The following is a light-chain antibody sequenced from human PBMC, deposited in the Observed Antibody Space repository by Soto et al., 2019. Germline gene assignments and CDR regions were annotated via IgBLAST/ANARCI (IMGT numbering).Light chain of an antibody. CDR1: QGIRNY. CDR3: LHHKSYPLS. V-gene: IGKV1-17*03. J-gene: IGKJ4*01. CDR2: GAS. Sequence: DVQMPQSPSAMSASVGDRVTITCRARQGIRNYLAWFQQKPGKVPKRLIYGASSFQSGLPSRFNGSGSGTDFTLTISSLQPEDCATYYCLHHKSYPLSFGGGTKVEIK.